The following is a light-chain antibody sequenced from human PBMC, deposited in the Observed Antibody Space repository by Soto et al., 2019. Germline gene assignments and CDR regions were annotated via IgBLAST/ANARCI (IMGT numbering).Light chain of an antibody. CDR1: QGISSY. V-gene: IGKV1-8*01. CDR3: QQYNSYS. Sequence: AIRMTQSPSSFSASTGDRVTITCRASQGISSYLAWYQQKPGKAPKLLIYAASTLQSGVPPRFSGSGSGTEFTLTISSLQPDDFATYYCQQYNSYSFGQGTKVDIK. CDR2: AAS. J-gene: IGKJ1*01.